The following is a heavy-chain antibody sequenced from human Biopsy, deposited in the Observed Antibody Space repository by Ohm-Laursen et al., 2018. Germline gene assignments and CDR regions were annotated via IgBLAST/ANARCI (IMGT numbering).Heavy chain of an antibody. J-gene: IGHJ4*02. Sequence: SDTLSLTCAVSDGSVNSYSWSWIRQPPGKGLEWIGYIYYSGSTNYNPSLKSRVAISVDRSKNHFSLELSSVTAADTAVYYCARVGVGAPSIDYFDSWGQGALVTVSS. V-gene: IGHV4-59*02. D-gene: IGHD1-26*01. CDR3: ARVGVGAPSIDYFDS. CDR1: DGSVNSYS. CDR2: IYYSGST.